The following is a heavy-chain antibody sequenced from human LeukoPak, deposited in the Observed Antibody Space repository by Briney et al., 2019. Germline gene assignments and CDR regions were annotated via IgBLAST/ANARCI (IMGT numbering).Heavy chain of an antibody. CDR3: ATYRQVLLPFES. D-gene: IGHD2-8*02. CDR2: ISGSGTNT. Sequence: GGSLRLSCAASGFTFSSYAMNWVRQAPGKGLEWVSGISGSGTNTDYIDSVKGRFTVSRDNSKNTLYLQMSSLRAEDTAVYYCATYRQVLLPFESWGQGTLVTVSS. J-gene: IGHJ4*02. CDR1: GFTFSSYA. V-gene: IGHV3-23*01.